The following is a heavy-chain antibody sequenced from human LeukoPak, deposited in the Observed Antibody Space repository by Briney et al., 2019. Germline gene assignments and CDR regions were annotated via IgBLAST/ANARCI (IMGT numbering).Heavy chain of an antibody. J-gene: IGHJ4*02. CDR2: VSRNGGST. Sequence: GGSLRLSCAASGFTFDEYGMTWVRQAPGKGLEWVSGVSRNGGSTGYADSVKGRFTISRDNAKNSLYRQMNSLRSEDTALYYCVRSITIFGVWGQGTLVTVSS. D-gene: IGHD3-3*01. V-gene: IGHV3-20*04. CDR3: VRSITIFGV. CDR1: GFTFDEYG.